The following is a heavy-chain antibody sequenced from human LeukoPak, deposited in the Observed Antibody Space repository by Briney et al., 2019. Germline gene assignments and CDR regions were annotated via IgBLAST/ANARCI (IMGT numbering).Heavy chain of an antibody. J-gene: IGHJ4*02. CDR3: ANAEHDYGFDY. CDR1: GFTFCSYA. V-gene: IGHV3-23*01. Sequence: GALRLLCAASGFTFCSYAISWVRHAPGKGLEWVSAISGSGGSTYYADSVKGRFTISRDNSKNTLYLQMNSLRAEDTAVYYCANAEHDYGFDYWGQGTLVTVSS. CDR2: ISGSGGST. D-gene: IGHD4-17*01.